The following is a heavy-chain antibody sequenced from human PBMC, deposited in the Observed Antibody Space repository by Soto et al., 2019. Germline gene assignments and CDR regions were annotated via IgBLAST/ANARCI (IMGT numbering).Heavy chain of an antibody. D-gene: IGHD3-10*01. CDR2: ISSSGSTI. Sequence: VGSLSLSCAASGFTFSDYYMSWIRQAPWKGLDWVSYISSSGSTIYYADSVKGRFTISRDNAKNSLYLQMNSLRAEDTAVYYCARGTKTYYYGSGSYYTPQYWGQGTLVTVSS. CDR1: GFTFSDYY. J-gene: IGHJ4*02. CDR3: ARGTKTYYYGSGSYYTPQY. V-gene: IGHV3-11*01.